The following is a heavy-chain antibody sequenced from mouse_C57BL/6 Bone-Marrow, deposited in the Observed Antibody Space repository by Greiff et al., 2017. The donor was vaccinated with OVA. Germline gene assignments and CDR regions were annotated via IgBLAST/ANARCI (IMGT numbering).Heavy chain of an antibody. CDR3: ATRGYYGRDY. V-gene: IGHV5-17*01. J-gene: IGHJ4*01. Sequence: EVQVVESGGGLVKPGGSLKLSCAASGFTFSDYGMHWVRQAPEKGLEWVAYISSGSSTIYYADTVKGRFTISRDNAKNTLFLQMTSLRSEDTAMYYCATRGYYGRDYWGQGTSVTVSS. CDR2: ISSGSSTI. CDR1: GFTFSDYG.